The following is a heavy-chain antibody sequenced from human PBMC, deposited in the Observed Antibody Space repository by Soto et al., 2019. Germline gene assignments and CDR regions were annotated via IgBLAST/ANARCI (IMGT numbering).Heavy chain of an antibody. V-gene: IGHV1-69*13. CDR3: ARGGYIDPSRHFDV. CDR1: GDTFSRYT. D-gene: IGHD5-18*01. Sequence: RASVRVSCKASGDTFSRYTFNWVRQAPGQGLEWMGGIVPNFGTPNYAPTFQDRVAITADESTNTAYMEINGLTSEDTAIYYCARGGYIDPSRHFDVWGQGTLVTVSS. J-gene: IGHJ3*01. CDR2: IVPNFGTP.